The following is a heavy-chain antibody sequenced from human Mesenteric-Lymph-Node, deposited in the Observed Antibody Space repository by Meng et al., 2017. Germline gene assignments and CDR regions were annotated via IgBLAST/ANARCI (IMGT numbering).Heavy chain of an antibody. D-gene: IGHD3-3*02. J-gene: IGHJ4*02. CDR1: GGAMRCSSHH. CDR2: IYYRGNT. Sequence: LQLQESGPGLLVPSETLSLTVTGSGGAMRCSSHHWGWTRQPPGRGLEWIGSIYYRGNTYYNPSLKSRVTISIDTSRNKFSLKLSSVTAADTAVYHCSSLLEGIPGEYWGQGSLVTVSS. V-gene: IGHV4-39*07. CDR3: SSLLEGIPGEY.